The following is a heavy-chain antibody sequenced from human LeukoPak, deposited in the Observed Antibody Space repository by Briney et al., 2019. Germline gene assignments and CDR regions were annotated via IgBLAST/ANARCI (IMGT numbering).Heavy chain of an antibody. V-gene: IGHV3-30*03. J-gene: IGHJ4*02. CDR1: GFTFSNYD. Sequence: GGSLRLSCATSGFTFSNYDMHCVRQAPGKGLEWVAVISYDGSNKYFADSVEGRFTISRDNSKNTLYLQMNSLRAEDTAVYYCATPYSYGYYFDSWGQGTLVTVSS. CDR2: ISYDGSNK. CDR3: ATPYSYGYYFDS. D-gene: IGHD5-18*01.